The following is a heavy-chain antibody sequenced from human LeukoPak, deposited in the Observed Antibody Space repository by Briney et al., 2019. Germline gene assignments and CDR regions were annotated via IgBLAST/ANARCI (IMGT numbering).Heavy chain of an antibody. Sequence: GGSLRLSCAASGFTFSSYGMSWVRQAPGKGLEWASGISGSGDSTYYADSVKGRFTISRDTSKNTLYLQMNSLRAEDTAVYYCAKDSRYGYRWDYDYWGQGTLVTVSS. D-gene: IGHD5-18*01. CDR3: AKDSRYGYRWDYDY. CDR1: GFTFSSYG. V-gene: IGHV3-23*01. J-gene: IGHJ4*02. CDR2: ISGSGDST.